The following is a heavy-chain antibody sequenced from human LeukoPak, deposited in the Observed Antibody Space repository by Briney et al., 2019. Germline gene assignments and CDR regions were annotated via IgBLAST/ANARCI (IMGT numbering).Heavy chain of an antibody. D-gene: IGHD5-24*01. CDR1: GGSISSYY. CDR3: ARGRMATILFDY. J-gene: IGHJ4*02. V-gene: IGHV4-59*01. CDR2: IYYSGST. Sequence: PSETLSLTRTVSGGSISSYYWSWIRQPPGKGLEWIGYIYYSGSTNYNPSLKSRVTISVDTTKNQFSLKLSSVTAADTAVYYCARGRMATILFDYWGQGTLVTVSS.